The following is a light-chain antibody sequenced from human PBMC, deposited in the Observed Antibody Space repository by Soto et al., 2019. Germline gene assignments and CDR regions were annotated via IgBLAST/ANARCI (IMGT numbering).Light chain of an antibody. CDR2: DAS. CDR1: QSVSTNY. Sequence: EIVLTQSPGTLSLSPGERATLSCRASQSVSTNYLAWYQQKPGPAPSLLIYDASCSTTDIPNRFGGRGSGTYFPLIITRLKAEDFAVYYCQQYGSSPQTFGQGTKVDIK. J-gene: IGKJ1*01. CDR3: QQYGSSPQT. V-gene: IGKV3-20*01.